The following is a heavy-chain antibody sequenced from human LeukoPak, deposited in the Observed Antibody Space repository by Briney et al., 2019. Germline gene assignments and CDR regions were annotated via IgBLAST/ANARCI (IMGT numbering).Heavy chain of an antibody. CDR3: ARVLGSGWWYYFDY. J-gene: IGHJ4*02. Sequence: PSETLSLTCTVSGGSISSSSYYWGWIRQPPGKGLEWIGYIYYSGSTNYNPSLKSRVTISVDTSKNQFSLKLSSVTAADTAVYYCARVLGSGWWYYFDYWGQGTLVTVSS. CDR2: IYYSGST. V-gene: IGHV4-61*05. D-gene: IGHD6-19*01. CDR1: GGSISSSSYY.